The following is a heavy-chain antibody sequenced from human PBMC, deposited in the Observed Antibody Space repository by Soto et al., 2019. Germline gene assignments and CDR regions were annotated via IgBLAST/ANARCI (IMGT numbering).Heavy chain of an antibody. V-gene: IGHV1-8*01. J-gene: IGHJ6*02. CDR3: ARGASSSWYVGYYGMDV. D-gene: IGHD6-13*01. CDR1: GYTFPSYD. Sequence: VQVSYKRSGYTFPSYDIYLMLQATLQGLEWMGWMNPNSGNTGYAQKFQGRVTMTRNTSISTAYMELSSLRSEDTAVYYCARGASSSWYVGYYGMDVWGQGTTVTVSS. CDR2: MNPNSGNT.